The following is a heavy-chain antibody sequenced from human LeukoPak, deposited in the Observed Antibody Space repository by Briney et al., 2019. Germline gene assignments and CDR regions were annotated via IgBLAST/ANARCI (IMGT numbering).Heavy chain of an antibody. J-gene: IGHJ4*02. CDR2: ISAYNGNT. V-gene: IGHV1-18*01. Sequence: GASVKVSCKASGYTFTSYGISWVRQAPGQGLEWRGWISAYNGNTNYAQKLQGRVTMTTDTSTSTAYMELRSLRSDDPAVYYCAVGGYYYGSGSYVDHWGQGTLVTVSS. D-gene: IGHD3-10*01. CDR3: AVGGYYYGSGSYVDH. CDR1: GYTFTSYG.